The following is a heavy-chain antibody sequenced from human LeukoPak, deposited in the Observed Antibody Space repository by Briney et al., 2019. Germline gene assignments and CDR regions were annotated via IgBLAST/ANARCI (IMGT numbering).Heavy chain of an antibody. CDR1: GITFSSYA. CDR2: INGGGDST. CDR3: AKWGAQSGNYRVVDC. Sequence: GGSLRRSCVASGITFSSYAMIWVRQAPGKGREGVSAINGGGDSTYYADSVKGRLTMSRDNSKNTLFLQMNSLRVEDTAVYYCAKWGAQSGNYRVVDCWGRGTLVTVSS. J-gene: IGHJ4*02. D-gene: IGHD3-10*01. V-gene: IGHV3-23*01.